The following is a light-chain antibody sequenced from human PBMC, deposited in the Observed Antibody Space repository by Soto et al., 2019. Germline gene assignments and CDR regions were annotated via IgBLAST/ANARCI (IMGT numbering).Light chain of an antibody. V-gene: IGKV3-20*01. CDR2: RAS. Sequence: EIVLTQSPGTLSLSPGERATLSCRASQSVSSSYLAWYQQKPGQAPRLLIYRASSRATGIPDRFSGSGSGTDFTLTISRLEPEDFAVYYCQQYGHSPPYTFGQGTKLEIK. J-gene: IGKJ2*01. CDR3: QQYGHSPPYT. CDR1: QSVSSSY.